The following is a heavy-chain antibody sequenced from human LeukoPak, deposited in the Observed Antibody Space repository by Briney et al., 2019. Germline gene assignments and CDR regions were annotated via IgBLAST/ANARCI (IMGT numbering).Heavy chain of an antibody. V-gene: IGHV3-30*18. Sequence: PGRSLRLSCAASGFTFSSYGVHWVRQAPGKGLEWVAVISYDGSNKYYADSVKGRFTISRDNSKNTLYLQMNSLRAEDTAVYYCAKDRYGWELLSYYFDYWGQGTLVTVSS. CDR2: ISYDGSNK. J-gene: IGHJ4*02. CDR1: GFTFSSYG. CDR3: AKDRYGWELLSYYFDY. D-gene: IGHD1-26*01.